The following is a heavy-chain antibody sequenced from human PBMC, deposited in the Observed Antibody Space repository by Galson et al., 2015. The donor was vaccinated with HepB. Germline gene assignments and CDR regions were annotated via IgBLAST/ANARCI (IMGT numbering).Heavy chain of an antibody. CDR1: GFTFGNYA. D-gene: IGHD5-24*01. CDR3: AKDRVRDGRWSYDY. CDR2: IFHDGGDT. V-gene: IGHV3-23*01. J-gene: IGHJ4*02. Sequence: SLRLSCAAPGFTFGNYAMSWFRQAPGTGLEWVSAIFHDGGDTFYADSVTGRFTIYRDNAKNTLFLQMNGLRAEDTAIYYCAKDRVRDGRWSYDYWGQGTLVTVSS.